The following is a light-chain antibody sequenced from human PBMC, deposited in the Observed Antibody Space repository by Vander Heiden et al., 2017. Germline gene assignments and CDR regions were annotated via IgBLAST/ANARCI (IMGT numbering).Light chain of an antibody. J-gene: IGKJ2*01. CDR3: QQYGSSPYT. V-gene: IGKV3-20*01. CDR2: GAS. Sequence: EIVLTQSPGTLSLSPGERATLSCRASQSVSSSYLAWYQQKPGQAPRLLIHGASSRATGIPDRFSGSGSGTDFTLTISRLEPEDCAVYCCQQYGSSPYTFGQGTKLEIK. CDR1: QSVSSSY.